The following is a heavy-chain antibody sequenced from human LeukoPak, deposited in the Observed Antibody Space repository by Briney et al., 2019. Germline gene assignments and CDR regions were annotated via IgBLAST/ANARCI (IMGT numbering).Heavy chain of an antibody. CDR2: INHSGST. J-gene: IGHJ3*02. V-gene: IGHV4-34*01. CDR1: GGSFSGYY. D-gene: IGHD1-26*01. Sequence: SETLSLTCAVYGGSFSGYYWSWIRQPPGKGLEWIGEINHSGSTNYNPSLKSRVTISVDTSKNQFSLKLSSVTAADTAVYYCAREPGPRELQEDAFDIWGQGTMVTVSS. CDR3: AREPGPRELQEDAFDI.